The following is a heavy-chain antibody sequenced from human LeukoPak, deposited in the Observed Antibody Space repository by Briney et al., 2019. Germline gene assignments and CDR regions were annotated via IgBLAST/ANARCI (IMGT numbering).Heavy chain of an antibody. J-gene: IGHJ4*02. CDR2: INHSGST. V-gene: IGHV4-34*01. D-gene: IGHD2-21*01. Sequence: SETLSLTCAVYGGSFSGYYWSWIRQPPGKGLEWIGEINHSGSTNYNPSLKSRVTISVDTSKNQFSLKLSSVTAADTAVYYCARDSGSIPLDYWGQGTLVTVSS. CDR1: GGSFSGYY. CDR3: ARDSGSIPLDY.